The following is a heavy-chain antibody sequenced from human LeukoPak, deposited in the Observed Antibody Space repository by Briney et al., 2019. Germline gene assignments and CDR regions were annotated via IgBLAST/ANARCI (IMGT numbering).Heavy chain of an antibody. Sequence: PGGSLRLSCAASGFTFSDYYMSWIRQAPGKGLVWVSYISSSGSTIYYAVSVKGRFTISRDNAKNSLYLQMNSLRAEDTAVYYCARSRLYRSSGYSYGYWGQGTLVTVSS. CDR1: GFTFSDYY. CDR3: ARSRLYRSSGYSYGY. J-gene: IGHJ4*02. V-gene: IGHV3-11*01. CDR2: ISSSGSTI. D-gene: IGHD5-18*01.